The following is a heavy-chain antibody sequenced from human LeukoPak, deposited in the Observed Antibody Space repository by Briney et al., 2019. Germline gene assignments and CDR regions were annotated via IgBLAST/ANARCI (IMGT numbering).Heavy chain of an antibody. V-gene: IGHV3-64D*06. J-gene: IGHJ4*02. D-gene: IGHD6-13*01. Sequence: GGSLRLSCSASGFTFSNYAIHWVRQAPGKGLGYVSTISNNGDNTNYADSVEGRFTISRDNSKNTLYLQMSGLRPEDTAVYYCVKAAGSWYGYFDYWGQGTLVTVSS. CDR2: ISNNGDNT. CDR1: GFTFSNYA. CDR3: VKAAGSWYGYFDY.